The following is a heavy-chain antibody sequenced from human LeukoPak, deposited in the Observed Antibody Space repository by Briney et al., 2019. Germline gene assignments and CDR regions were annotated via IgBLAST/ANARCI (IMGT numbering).Heavy chain of an antibody. CDR2: FFSGGRT. Sequence: GGSLRLSCAASGFIVSSNYMSWVRQAPGKGLEWVSIFFSGGRTYSADSVKGRFTISRDDSKNTVYLQMNSLRAEDTAVYYCARGLNDYGGKGFDLWGQGTLVSVSS. CDR3: ARGLNDYGGKGFDL. D-gene: IGHD4-23*01. V-gene: IGHV3-53*01. CDR1: GFIVSSNY. J-gene: IGHJ5*02.